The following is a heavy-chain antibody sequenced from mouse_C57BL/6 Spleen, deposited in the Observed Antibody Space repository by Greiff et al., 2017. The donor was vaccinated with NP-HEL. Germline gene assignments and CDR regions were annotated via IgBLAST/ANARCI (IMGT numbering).Heavy chain of an antibody. CDR1: GYTFTSYW. CDR2: IHPNSGST. V-gene: IGHV1-64*01. J-gene: IGHJ3*01. D-gene: IGHD2-4*01. CDR3: ARWGDYDEFAY. Sequence: QVQLKQPGAELVKPGASVKLSCKASGYTFTSYWMHWVKQRPGQGLEWIGMIHPNSGSTNYNEKFKSKATLTVDKSSSTAYMQLSSLTSEDSAVYYCARWGDYDEFAYWGQGTLVTVSA.